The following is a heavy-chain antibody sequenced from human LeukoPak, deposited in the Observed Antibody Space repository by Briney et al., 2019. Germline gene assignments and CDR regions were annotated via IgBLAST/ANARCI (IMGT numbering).Heavy chain of an antibody. CDR3: AKDLYFNPAAADFDY. J-gene: IGHJ4*02. V-gene: IGHV3-23*01. D-gene: IGHD6-13*01. CDR2: MSGDGRRT. Sequence: GGSLRLSCAASGFTFSNDDLNWVRQATGKGLEWVPSMSGDGRRTYYAGSVKGRFTISRDYSKNTLSLQMNSLRAEDTAVYYCAKDLYFNPAAADFDYWGQGTLVTVSS. CDR1: GFTFSNDD.